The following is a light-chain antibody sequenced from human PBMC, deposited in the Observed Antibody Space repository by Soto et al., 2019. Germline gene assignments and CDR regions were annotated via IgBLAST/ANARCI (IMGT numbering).Light chain of an antibody. CDR2: GAS. V-gene: IGKV3D-20*02. CDR1: QSVSSSY. J-gene: IGKJ2*01. Sequence: EIVLAQSPGTLCLSPGERTTLSCRSSQSVSSSYLAWSQQKPGQAPRLLIYGASSRATGVPARFSGSGSGTNFTFTISSLEPADFALYFCQLRSSWPPYTFAQGTKVDIK. CDR3: QLRSSWPPYT.